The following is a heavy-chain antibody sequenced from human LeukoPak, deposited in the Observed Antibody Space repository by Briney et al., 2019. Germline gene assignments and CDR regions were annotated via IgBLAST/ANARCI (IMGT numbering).Heavy chain of an antibody. CDR1: GFTFSSYD. CDR2: ISSNGGST. CDR3: ARAAEWLQAYFDY. V-gene: IGHV3-64*01. Sequence: PGGSLRLSCAASGFTFSSYDMHWVRQAPGKGLEYVSAISSNGGSTYYANSVKGRFTISRDNSKNTLYLQMGSLRAEDMAVYYCARAAEWLQAYFDYWGQGTLVTVSS. D-gene: IGHD5-12*01. J-gene: IGHJ4*02.